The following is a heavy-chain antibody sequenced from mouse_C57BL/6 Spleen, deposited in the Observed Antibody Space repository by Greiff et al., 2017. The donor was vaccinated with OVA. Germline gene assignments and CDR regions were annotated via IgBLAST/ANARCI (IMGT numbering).Heavy chain of an antibody. V-gene: IGHV1-54*01. Sequence: VQLQQSGAELVRPGTSVKVSCKASGYAFTNYLIEWVKQRPGQGLEWIGVINPGSGGTNYNEKFKGKATLTADKSSSTAYMQLSSLTSEDSAVYFCARRAIGVDYWGQGTTLTVSS. D-gene: IGHD2-14*01. CDR1: GYAFTNYL. CDR3: ARRAIGVDY. CDR2: INPGSGGT. J-gene: IGHJ2*01.